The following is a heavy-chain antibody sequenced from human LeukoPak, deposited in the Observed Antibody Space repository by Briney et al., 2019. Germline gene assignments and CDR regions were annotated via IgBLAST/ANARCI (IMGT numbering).Heavy chain of an antibody. CDR1: GFTFSNAW. CDR2: IKSKTDGGTT. D-gene: IGHD3-10*01. V-gene: IGHV3-15*01. J-gene: IGHJ2*01. CDR3: TTGARFGGWDEGYWYFDL. Sequence: PGGSLRLSCAASGFTFSNAWMSWVRQAPGKGLEWVGRIKSKTDGGTTDYAAPVKGRFTISRDDSKNTLYLQMDSLNTEDTAVYYCTTGARFGGWDEGYWYFDLWGRGTLVTVSS.